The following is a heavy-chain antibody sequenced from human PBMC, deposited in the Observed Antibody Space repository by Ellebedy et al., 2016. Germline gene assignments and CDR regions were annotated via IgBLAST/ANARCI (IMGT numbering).Heavy chain of an antibody. CDR3: ARASKWDAFDV. Sequence: GESLKISXAASGFTASAHYMTWVRQAPGKGLEWLPIIYSGGSTYYPDSLKGRFTISRDDSKNTLHLQLNSLRVEDTAVYYCARASKWDAFDVWGRGTPVTVSP. J-gene: IGHJ3*01. CDR2: IYSGGST. CDR1: GFTASAHY. V-gene: IGHV3-53*01. D-gene: IGHD1-26*01.